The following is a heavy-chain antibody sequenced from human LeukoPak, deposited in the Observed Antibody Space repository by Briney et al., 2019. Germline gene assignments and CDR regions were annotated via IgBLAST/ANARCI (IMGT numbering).Heavy chain of an antibody. CDR3: ARGRMVRGAYAFDI. Sequence: GASVKVSCKASGYTFTSYDINWVRQATGQGLEWMGWMNPISGNTGYAQKFQGRVTMTRNTSISTAYMELSSLRSEDTAVYYCARGRMVRGAYAFDIWGQGTMVTVSS. CDR2: MNPISGNT. CDR1: GYTFTSYD. J-gene: IGHJ3*02. D-gene: IGHD3-10*01. V-gene: IGHV1-8*01.